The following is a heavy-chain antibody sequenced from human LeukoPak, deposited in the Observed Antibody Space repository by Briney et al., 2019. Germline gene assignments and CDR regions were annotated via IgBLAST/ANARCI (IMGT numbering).Heavy chain of an antibody. Sequence: GESLLLSCSAYGFTFSSYRMNWVRQAPGKGLEWVLSNSSSSSYREYAASVRGRFYISRDSGKEARDLRMNSLRAVGAAVYYGARARSRGCPGDWGQGTLVTVSS. V-gene: IGHV3-21*01. CDR3: ARARSRGCPGD. CDR2: NSSSSSYR. J-gene: IGHJ4*02. D-gene: IGHD6-19*01. CDR1: GFTFSSYR.